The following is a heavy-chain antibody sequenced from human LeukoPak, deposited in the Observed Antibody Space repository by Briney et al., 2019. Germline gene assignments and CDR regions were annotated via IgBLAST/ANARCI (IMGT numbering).Heavy chain of an antibody. CDR1: GYTFTSYD. Sequence: TSVKVSCKASGYTFTSYDINWVRQATGQGLEWMGWMNPNSGNTGYAQKFQGRVTITRNTSISTAYMELRSLRSDDTAVYYCARVRDPLYYDSSGYYYDYWGQGTLATVSS. CDR2: MNPNSGNT. D-gene: IGHD3-22*01. J-gene: IGHJ4*02. CDR3: ARVRDPLYYDSSGYYYDY. V-gene: IGHV1-8*03.